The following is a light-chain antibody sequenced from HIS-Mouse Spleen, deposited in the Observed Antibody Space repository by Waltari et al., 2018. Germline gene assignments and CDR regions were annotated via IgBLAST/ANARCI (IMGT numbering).Light chain of an antibody. CDR2: EDS. CDR1: ALPKKY. V-gene: IGLV3-10*01. CDR3: YSTDSSGNHRV. J-gene: IGLJ2*01. Sequence: SYELTQPPSVSVSPGQTARINCSGDALPKKYAYWYQQKSGPAPVLVIYEDSKRPTGIPESVSVSRHGRKATLTISGAEVEDEADYYCYSTDSSGNHRVFGGGTKLTVL.